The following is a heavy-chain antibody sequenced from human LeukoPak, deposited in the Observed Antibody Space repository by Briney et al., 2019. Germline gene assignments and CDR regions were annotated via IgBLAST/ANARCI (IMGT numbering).Heavy chain of an antibody. Sequence: SETLSLTCAVSGAFIDSNNWWSWVRQTPGKGLEWIAEIFHSGSTNYNPSLKSRVTISLDESKNQFYLKLNSVTAADTAVYYCARAPKYYFDSSASWYFDIWGLGTLVAVSS. V-gene: IGHV4-4*02. CDR3: ARAPKYYFDSSASWYFDI. J-gene: IGHJ2*01. CDR2: IFHSGST. CDR1: GAFIDSNNW. D-gene: IGHD3-22*01.